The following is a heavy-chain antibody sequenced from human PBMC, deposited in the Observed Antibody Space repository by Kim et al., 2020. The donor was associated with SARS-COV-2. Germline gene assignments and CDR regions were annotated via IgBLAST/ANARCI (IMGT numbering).Heavy chain of an antibody. Sequence: GGSLRLSCAASGFTFSSYGMHWVRQAPGKGLEWVAVISYDGSNKYYADSVKGRFTISRDNSKNTLYLQMNSLRAEDTAVYYCAKGVGIRSGSYYDYWGQGTLVTVSS. D-gene: IGHD1-26*01. CDR1: GFTFSSYG. J-gene: IGHJ4*02. CDR2: ISYDGSNK. V-gene: IGHV3-30*18. CDR3: AKGVGIRSGSYYDY.